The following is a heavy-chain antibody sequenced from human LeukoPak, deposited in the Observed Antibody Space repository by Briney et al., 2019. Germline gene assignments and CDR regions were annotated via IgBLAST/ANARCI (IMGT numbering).Heavy chain of an antibody. CDR3: ARADRDFWSRFNDY. D-gene: IGHD3-3*01. V-gene: IGHV1-2*06. CDR2: INPNSGGT. J-gene: IGHJ4*02. CDR1: GYTLTDYY. Sequence: GASVKVSCKASGYTLTDYYMHWVRQAPGQGLEWMGRINPNSGGTNYAQKFQGRVTMTRDTSISTVYMELSRLRSDDTAVYYCARADRDFWSRFNDYWGQGTPVTVSS.